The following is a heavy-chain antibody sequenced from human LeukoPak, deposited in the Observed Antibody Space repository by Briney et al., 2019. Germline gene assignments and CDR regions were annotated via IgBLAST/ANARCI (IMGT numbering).Heavy chain of an antibody. J-gene: IGHJ4*02. CDR2: IYTSGST. CDR1: GGSISSGSYY. D-gene: IGHD2-21*01. CDR3: ARATAYYCVDY. Sequence: SQTLSLTCTVSGGSISSGSYYWSWIRQPAGKGLEWIGRIYTSGSTNYNPSLKSRVTISVDTSKNQFSLKLSSVTAADTAVYYCARATAYYCVDYWGQGTLVTVSS. V-gene: IGHV4-61*02.